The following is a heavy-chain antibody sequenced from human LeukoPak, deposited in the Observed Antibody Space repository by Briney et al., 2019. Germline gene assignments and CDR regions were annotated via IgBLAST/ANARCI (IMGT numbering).Heavy chain of an antibody. Sequence: GGSLRLSCAASGFTFSSYSMNWVRQAPGKGLEWVSSISSSSSYIYYADSVKGRFTISRDNAKNSLYLQMNSLRAEDTAVYYCPRVVTMVRGVTDTYYFDYWGQGTLVTVSS. CDR2: ISSSSSYI. D-gene: IGHD3-10*01. CDR3: PRVVTMVRGVTDTYYFDY. V-gene: IGHV3-21*01. J-gene: IGHJ4*02. CDR1: GFTFSSYS.